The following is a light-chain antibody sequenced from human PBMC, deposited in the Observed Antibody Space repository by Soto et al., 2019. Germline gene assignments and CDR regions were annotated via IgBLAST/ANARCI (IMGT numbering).Light chain of an antibody. CDR2: EVS. J-gene: IGLJ1*01. V-gene: IGLV2-23*02. CDR1: SSDVGSYNL. Sequence: QSVLTQPASVSGSPGQSITISCTGTSSDVGSYNLVSWYQQHPGKAPKLMISEVSKRPSGVSNRFSGSKSGNTASLTISGLQAEDEADYYCCSSAGSSTPPYVFGTGTRSP. CDR3: CSSAGSSTPPYV.